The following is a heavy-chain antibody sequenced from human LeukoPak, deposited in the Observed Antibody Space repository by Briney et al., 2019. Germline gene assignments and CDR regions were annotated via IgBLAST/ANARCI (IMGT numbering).Heavy chain of an antibody. V-gene: IGHV1-18*01. Sequence: ASVKVSCKASGYTFTSYGISWVRQAPGQGLEWMGWISAYNGDTNYAQNLQGRVTMTTDTSTSTAYMELRSLRSDDTAVYYCARAFRCCSGGSCYSYYYYGMDVWGQGTTVTVSS. CDR2: ISAYNGDT. CDR1: GYTFTSYG. J-gene: IGHJ6*02. D-gene: IGHD2-15*01. CDR3: ARAFRCCSGGSCYSYYYYGMDV.